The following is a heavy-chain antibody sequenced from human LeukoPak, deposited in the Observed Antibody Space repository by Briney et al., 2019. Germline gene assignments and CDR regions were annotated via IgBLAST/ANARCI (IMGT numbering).Heavy chain of an antibody. D-gene: IGHD4-11*01. V-gene: IGHV4-59*08. Sequence: SETLSLTCTVSGGSISTYYWSWIRQPPGKGLEWIGYIYYTGSTNYNPSLKSRVTISIDTSKDHFSLKLSSVTAADTAVYYCARLSFLYSNYYFDYWGQGTLVTVSS. CDR2: IYYTGST. CDR1: GGSISTYY. J-gene: IGHJ4*02. CDR3: ARLSFLYSNYYFDY.